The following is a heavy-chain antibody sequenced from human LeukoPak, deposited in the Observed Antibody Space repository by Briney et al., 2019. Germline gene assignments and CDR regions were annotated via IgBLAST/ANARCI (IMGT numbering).Heavy chain of an antibody. CDR1: GGSISGTYY. V-gene: IGHV4-59*12. J-gene: IGHJ4*02. CDR3: ASYYDFWSGPYFDY. CDR2: IYYTGTT. D-gene: IGHD3-3*01. Sequence: SETLSLTCTVSGGSISGTYYWSWIRQPPGKGLEWIGYIYYTGTTDSNPSLKSRVTISLDTSKYQFSLNLSSVTAADTAVYYCASYYDFWSGPYFDYWGQGTLVTVSS.